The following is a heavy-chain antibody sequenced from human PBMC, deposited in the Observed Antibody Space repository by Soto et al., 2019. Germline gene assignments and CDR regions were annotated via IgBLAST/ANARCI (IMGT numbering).Heavy chain of an antibody. V-gene: IGHV3-30*03. CDR2: ISYDGSLQ. CDR3: VSDRGYGHASVPYS. D-gene: IGHD5-18*01. CDR1: GFAFSSYG. Sequence: QAQLVESGGGVVQPGRSLRLSCAASGFAFSSYGMHGVRQALGTGLEWVAVISYDGSLQHYADSVKGRFTISRDNSKNMVLLQMSSLRAEDTAVYYCVSDRGYGHASVPYSWGQGTLVSVS. J-gene: IGHJ4*02.